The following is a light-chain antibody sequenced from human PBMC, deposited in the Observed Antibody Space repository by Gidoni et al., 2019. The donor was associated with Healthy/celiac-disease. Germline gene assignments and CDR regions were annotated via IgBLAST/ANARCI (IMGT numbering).Light chain of an antibody. V-gene: IGKV3-11*01. CDR1: QRVSSY. J-gene: IGKJ1*01. CDR2: DAS. CDR3: QQRSNWPWT. Sequence: EIVLTQSPATLSLSPGERATLSCRASQRVSSYLAWYQQKPGQAPRLLIYDASNRATGIPARFSGIGSGTDFTLTISSLEPEDFAVYYCQQRSNWPWTFGQGTKVEIK.